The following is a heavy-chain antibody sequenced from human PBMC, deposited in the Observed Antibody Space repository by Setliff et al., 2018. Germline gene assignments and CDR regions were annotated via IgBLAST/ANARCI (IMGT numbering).Heavy chain of an antibody. J-gene: IGHJ4*02. V-gene: IGHV4-61*02. CDR1: GGSFDSGTHY. CDR3: AGTPARGTTWLSPFDY. CDR2: IQGTGNT. D-gene: IGHD5-12*01. Sequence: LSLTCTVTGGSFDSGTHYWSWIRQPAGKVPEWIGLIQGTGNTNYNPSLQSRATISIDTSKNQISLKITSVTAADTALYSCAGTPARGTTWLSPFDYWGQGTLVTVSS.